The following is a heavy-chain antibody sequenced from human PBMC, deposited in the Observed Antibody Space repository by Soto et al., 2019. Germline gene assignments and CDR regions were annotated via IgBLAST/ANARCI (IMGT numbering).Heavy chain of an antibody. D-gene: IGHD6-13*01. J-gene: IGHJ3*02. CDR3: ASDSWSLQQLASDAFDI. V-gene: IGHV4-39*01. Sequence: PSETMCLTCTVSGGSISSSSCYWVWIRQPPGKGLEGIGSIYYSGSTYYNPSLKSRVTISVDTSKNQFSLNLSSVTAADAAVYYCASDSWSLQQLASDAFDIWGQGTMVTVSS. CDR2: IYYSGST. CDR1: GGSISSSSCY.